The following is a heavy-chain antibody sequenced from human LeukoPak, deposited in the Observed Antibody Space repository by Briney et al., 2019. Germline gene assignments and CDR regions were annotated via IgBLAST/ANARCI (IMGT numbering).Heavy chain of an antibody. Sequence: ASVKVSCKASGGTFSSYAISWVRQAPGQGLEWIGRIIPIFGTANYAQKFQGRVTITTDESTSTAYMKLSSLRSEDTAVYYCARDLRNITMIVEDPYYFDYWGQGTLVTVSS. V-gene: IGHV1-69*05. J-gene: IGHJ4*02. CDR2: IIPIFGTA. CDR1: GGTFSSYA. D-gene: IGHD3-22*01. CDR3: ARDLRNITMIVEDPYYFDY.